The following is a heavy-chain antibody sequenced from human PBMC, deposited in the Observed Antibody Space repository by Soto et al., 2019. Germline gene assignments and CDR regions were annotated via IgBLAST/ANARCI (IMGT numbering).Heavy chain of an antibody. D-gene: IGHD6-19*01. Sequence: SETLSLTCTVSGGSISSYYWSWIRQPPGKGLEWIGYIYYSGSTNYNPSLKSRVTISVDTSKNQFSLKLSSVTAADTAVYYCARARCSSGPDYFDYWGQGTLVTVSS. V-gene: IGHV4-59*01. CDR3: ARARCSSGPDYFDY. CDR1: GGSISSYY. CDR2: IYYSGST. J-gene: IGHJ4*02.